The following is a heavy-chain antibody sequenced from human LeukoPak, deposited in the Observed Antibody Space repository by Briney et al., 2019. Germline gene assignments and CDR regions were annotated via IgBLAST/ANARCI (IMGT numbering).Heavy chain of an antibody. CDR2: INHSGST. CDR1: GGSFSGYY. J-gene: IGHJ6*03. V-gene: IGHV4-34*01. Sequence: SETLSLTCAVYGGSFSGYYWSWIRQPPGKGLEWIGEINHSGSTNYNPSLKSRVTISVDTSKNQFSLKLSSVTAADTAVYYCARAKQLVPPTYYYYYYYMDVWGKGTTVTVSS. CDR3: ARAKQLVPPTYYYYYYYMDV. D-gene: IGHD6-13*01.